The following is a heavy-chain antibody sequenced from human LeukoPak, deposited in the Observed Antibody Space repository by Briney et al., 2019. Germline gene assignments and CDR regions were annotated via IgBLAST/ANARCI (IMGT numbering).Heavy chain of an antibody. D-gene: IGHD6-6*01. CDR2: MNPNSGNT. CDR3: ARALRSSSSSPFDY. CDR1: GYTFTSYD. Sequence: ASVKVSCKASGYTFTSYDINWVRQATGQGLEWMGWMNPNSGNTGYAQKFQGRVTMTRDTSTSTVYMELSSLRSEDTAVYYCARALRSSSSSPFDYWGQGTLVTVSS. J-gene: IGHJ4*02. V-gene: IGHV1-8*01.